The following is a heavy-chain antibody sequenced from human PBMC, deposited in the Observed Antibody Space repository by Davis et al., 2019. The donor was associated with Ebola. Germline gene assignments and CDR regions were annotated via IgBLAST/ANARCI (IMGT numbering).Heavy chain of an antibody. J-gene: IGHJ1*01. Sequence: MPSETLSLTCTVPGGSISSSSYYWGWIRQPPGKGLEWIGSIYYSGSTYYNPSLKSRVTISVDTSKNQFSMKLSSVTAADTAVYYCARHRDNYDSIGPINFQHWGQGTLVTVSS. V-gene: IGHV4-39*01. CDR1: GGSISSSSYY. D-gene: IGHD3-22*01. CDR2: IYYSGST. CDR3: ARHRDNYDSIGPINFQH.